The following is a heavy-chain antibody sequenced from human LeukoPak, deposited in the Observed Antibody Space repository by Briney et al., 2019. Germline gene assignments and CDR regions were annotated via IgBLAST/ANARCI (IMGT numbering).Heavy chain of an antibody. D-gene: IGHD6-19*01. J-gene: IGHJ5*02. Sequence: QPGGSLRLSCAASGFTFSSYGMHWVHQAPGKGLEWVAVIWYDGSNKYYADSVKGRFTISRDNSKNTLYLQMNSLRAEDTAVYYCAREAGTGNWFDPWGQGTLVTVSS. CDR2: IWYDGSNK. CDR3: AREAGTGNWFDP. CDR1: GFTFSSYG. V-gene: IGHV3-33*01.